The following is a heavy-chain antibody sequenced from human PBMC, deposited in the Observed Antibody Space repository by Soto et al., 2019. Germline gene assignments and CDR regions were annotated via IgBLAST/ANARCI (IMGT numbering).Heavy chain of an antibody. CDR2: VSGYNRNT. Sequence: VQLVQSGAEVKKPGASVRLSCKTSGYTFTNYGITWVRLAPGQRLEWMGWVSGYNRNTNYAQKFEARVIMTTDTSTNTAYMELRGLRLDDTAVYFCARERQYEPLLYWGQGTQLTVSP. CDR1: GYTFTNYG. D-gene: IGHD2-2*01. CDR3: ARERQYEPLLY. J-gene: IGHJ1*01. V-gene: IGHV1-18*01.